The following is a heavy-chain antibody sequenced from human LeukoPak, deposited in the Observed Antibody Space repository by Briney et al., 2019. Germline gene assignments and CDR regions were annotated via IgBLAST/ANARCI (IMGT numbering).Heavy chain of an antibody. Sequence: SEALSLTCTVSGGSISNYYWSWIRQPAGVGLEWIGRIYASGSTNYNPSLKSRVTMSVDTSNNQFSLNLSSVTAADTAVYYCARTSARGAQFDYWGQGTLVTVSS. D-gene: IGHD3-10*01. V-gene: IGHV4-4*07. CDR1: GGSISNYY. CDR2: IYASGST. CDR3: ARTSARGAQFDY. J-gene: IGHJ4*02.